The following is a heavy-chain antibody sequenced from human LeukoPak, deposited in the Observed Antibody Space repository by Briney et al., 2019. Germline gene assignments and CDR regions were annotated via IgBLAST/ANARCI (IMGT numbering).Heavy chain of an antibody. CDR1: GFTFSSYA. CDR2: INQDGSGK. Sequence: GGSLRLSCAASGFTFSSYAMSWVRQAPGKGLEWVANINQDGSGKYYVDSVKGRFTISRDNAKNSLYLQMISLRAEDMAVYYCARDLRPPGGYWSTSRRRFDYWGQGTLVTVSS. CDR3: ARDLRPPGGYWSTSRRRFDY. J-gene: IGHJ4*02. V-gene: IGHV3-7*01. D-gene: IGHD2-2*01.